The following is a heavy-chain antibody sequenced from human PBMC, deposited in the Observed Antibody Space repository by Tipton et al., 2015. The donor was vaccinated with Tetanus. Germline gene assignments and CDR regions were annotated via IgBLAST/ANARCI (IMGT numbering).Heavy chain of an antibody. CDR1: GYIFNNYW. Sequence: VQLVQSGGEVKKPGESLKISCKGSGYIFNNYWIGWVRQKPGKGLEWMGIIYPGDSDTRYSSSFQGQVTISVDKSIITAYLQWSSLKASDTSMFYCARAHCTDGVCNFDFWGQGALVTVAS. J-gene: IGHJ4*02. CDR2: IYPGDSDT. V-gene: IGHV5-51*01. CDR3: ARAHCTDGVCNFDF. D-gene: IGHD2-8*01.